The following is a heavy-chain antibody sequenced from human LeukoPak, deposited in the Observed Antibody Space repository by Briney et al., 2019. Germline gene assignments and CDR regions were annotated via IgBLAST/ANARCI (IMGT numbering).Heavy chain of an antibody. V-gene: IGHV3-30*04. CDR2: ISYDGSNK. D-gene: IGHD1-26*01. CDR1: GFTFSSYA. CDR3: ARDPTTYYYYMDV. Sequence: PGGSLRLSCAASGFTFSSYAMHWVRQAPGKGLEWVAVISYDGSNKYYADSVKGRFTISRDNSKNTLYLQMNSLRAEDTAVYYCARDPTTYYYYMDVWGKGTTVTVSS. J-gene: IGHJ6*03.